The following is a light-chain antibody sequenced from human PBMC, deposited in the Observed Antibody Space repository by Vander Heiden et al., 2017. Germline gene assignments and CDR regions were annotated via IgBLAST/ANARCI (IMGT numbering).Light chain of an antibody. CDR2: GAS. J-gene: IGKJ3*01. Sequence: EIVMTQSPATLSVSPGERATLSCRASQSVSSNLAWYQQKPGQAPRLLIYGASTRATGIPARFSGSGSGTEFTLTISSLQSEDFAVYYCQQYNNWIFTFGHGTKVDIK. CDR1: QSVSSN. CDR3: QQYNNWIFT. V-gene: IGKV3-15*01.